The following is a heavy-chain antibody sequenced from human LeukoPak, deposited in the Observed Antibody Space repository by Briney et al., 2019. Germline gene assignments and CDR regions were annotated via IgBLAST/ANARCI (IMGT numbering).Heavy chain of an antibody. V-gene: IGHV4-59*08. J-gene: IGHJ3*02. D-gene: IGHD3-3*01. Sequence: SETLSLTCTVSGGSMRSYYWSWIRQPPGKGLEWIGYIYYSGSTNYNPSLKSRVTISVDTSKNQFSLKLSSVTAADTAVYYCARHMGRYYDFWSGYDAFDIWGQGTMVTVSS. CDR1: GGSMRSYY. CDR2: IYYSGST. CDR3: ARHMGRYYDFWSGYDAFDI.